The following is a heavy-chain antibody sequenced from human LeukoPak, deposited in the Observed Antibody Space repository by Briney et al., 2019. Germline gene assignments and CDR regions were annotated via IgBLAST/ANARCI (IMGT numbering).Heavy chain of an antibody. J-gene: IGHJ6*03. CDR2: IYSGGST. D-gene: IGHD4-23*01. CDR3: AGTVVKGYYYYYYMDV. CDR1: GFTVSSNY. Sequence: PGGSLRPSCAASGFTVSSNYMSWVRQAPGKGPEWVSVIYSGGSTYYADSVKGRFTISRDNSKNTLYLQMNSLRAEDTAVYYCAGTVVKGYYYYYYMDVWGKGTTVTVSS. V-gene: IGHV3-53*01.